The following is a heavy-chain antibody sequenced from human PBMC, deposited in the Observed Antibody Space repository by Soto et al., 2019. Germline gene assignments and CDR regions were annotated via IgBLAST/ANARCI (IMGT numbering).Heavy chain of an antibody. J-gene: IGHJ4*02. CDR2: IKADGSET. D-gene: IGHD3-16*01. V-gene: IGHV3-7*03. Sequence: EVQLVESGGGLVQPGGSLRLSCAASGFSFSTYWMSWVRQVPGTGLEGVANIKADGSETYYVDPVRGRFTISRDNAKTSLYLQMNSLRAEDTAVYYCAKGGHIDFCGQGTLVTVSS. CDR3: AKGGHIDF. CDR1: GFSFSTYW.